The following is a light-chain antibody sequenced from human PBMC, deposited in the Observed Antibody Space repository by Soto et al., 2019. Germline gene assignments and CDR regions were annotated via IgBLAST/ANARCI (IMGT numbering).Light chain of an antibody. Sequence: TQSPATLSVSPGERVTLSCRASESVSSNLAWYQQRPGQAPRLLIYGASTRATDTPVRFRGSGSGTEFTLTISSLQSEDFAVYYCQQYNNWPPSIIFGQGTRLEIK. V-gene: IGKV3-15*01. CDR3: QQYNNWPPSII. CDR1: ESVSSN. J-gene: IGKJ5*01. CDR2: GAS.